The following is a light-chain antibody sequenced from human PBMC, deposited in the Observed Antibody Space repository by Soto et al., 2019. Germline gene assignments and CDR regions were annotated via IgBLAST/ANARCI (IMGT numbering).Light chain of an antibody. V-gene: IGLV2-23*02. CDR2: EVT. Sequence: QSALTQPASVSGSPGQSITISCTGTSSDVGSYNLVSWYQHLPGKAPKLMIFEVTKRPSGVSTRFSGSKSGNTASLTISGLQAEDEADYYCSSYAGSSIFVVFGGGTKLIVL. J-gene: IGLJ2*01. CDR1: SSDVGSYNL. CDR3: SSYAGSSIFVV.